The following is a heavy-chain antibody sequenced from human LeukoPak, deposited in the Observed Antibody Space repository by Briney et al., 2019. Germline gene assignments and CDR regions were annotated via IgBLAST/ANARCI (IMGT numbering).Heavy chain of an antibody. Sequence: GGSLRLSCAASGFTFSSYWMSWVRQAPGKGLEWVANIKRDGSEKYYVDSVKGRFTISRDNAKNSLYLQMNSLRAEDTAVYYCARGKATITWYYFDYWGQGTLVTVSS. D-gene: IGHD5-12*01. J-gene: IGHJ4*02. CDR2: IKRDGSEK. CDR1: GFTFSSYW. V-gene: IGHV3-7*01. CDR3: ARGKATITWYYFDY.